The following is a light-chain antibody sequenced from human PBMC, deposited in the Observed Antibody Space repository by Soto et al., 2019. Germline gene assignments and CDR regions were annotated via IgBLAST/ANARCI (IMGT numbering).Light chain of an antibody. J-gene: IGKJ1*01. CDR2: SAS. Sequence: EIVLTQSPGTVSLSPGERVTLSCRASQSVYSNYLAWYQQKPGQAPRLLISSASNRATGIPDRFSGSGSGTDFTLNINRREPEDFAVYYCQQFGRSPRTFGQGTKVEIK. V-gene: IGKV3-20*01. CDR1: QSVYSNY. CDR3: QQFGRSPRT.